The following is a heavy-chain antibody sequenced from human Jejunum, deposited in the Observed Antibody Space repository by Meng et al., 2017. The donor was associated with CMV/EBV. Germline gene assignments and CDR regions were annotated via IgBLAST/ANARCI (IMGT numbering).Heavy chain of an antibody. CDR2: ISRSSDNI. CDR1: GFTFNTYT. J-gene: IGHJ4*02. V-gene: IGHV3-21*01. Sequence: GFTFNTYTMNWVRQAPGKGLEWVSSISRSSDNIFYADSVKGRFTVSRDNARNSLYLQMNSLRAEDTAVYYCTRDREDFYGSNLLDFWGQGALVTVS. D-gene: IGHD3-10*01. CDR3: TRDREDFYGSNLLDF.